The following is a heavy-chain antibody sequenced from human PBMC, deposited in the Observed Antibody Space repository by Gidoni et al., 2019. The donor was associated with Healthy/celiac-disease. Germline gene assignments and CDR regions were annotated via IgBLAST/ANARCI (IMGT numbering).Heavy chain of an antibody. Sequence: EVQLVESGGGLVKPGGSLRLSCAAPGFTFSNAWMNWVRQAPGKGLGWVGRIKSKTDGGTTDYAAPGKGRFTISRDDSKNTLYLQMNSLKTEDTAVYYCTTQGFNYYGSGSYYNGDWFDPWGQGTLVTVSS. CDR3: TTQGFNYYGSGSYYNGDWFDP. D-gene: IGHD3-10*01. J-gene: IGHJ5*02. V-gene: IGHV3-15*07. CDR1: GFTFSNAW. CDR2: IKSKTDGGTT.